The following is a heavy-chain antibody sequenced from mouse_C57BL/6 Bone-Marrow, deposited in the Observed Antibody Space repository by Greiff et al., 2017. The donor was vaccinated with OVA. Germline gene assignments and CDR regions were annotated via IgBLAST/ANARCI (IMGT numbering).Heavy chain of an antibody. CDR3: AGDYFGSSRYWYFDV. CDR2: IYPGNGDT. D-gene: IGHD1-1*01. V-gene: IGHV1-12*01. J-gene: IGHJ1*03. Sequence: SGAELVRPGASVKMSCKASGFTFTSYNMHRVKQTPRQGLEWIGAIYPGNGDTSYNQKFKGKATLTVNKSSSTSYMQLSSLTSADSAVYFCAGDYFGSSRYWYFDVWGTGTTVTVSS. CDR1: GFTFTSYN.